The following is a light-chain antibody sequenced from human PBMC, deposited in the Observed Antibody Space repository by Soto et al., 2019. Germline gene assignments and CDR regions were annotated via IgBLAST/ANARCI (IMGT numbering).Light chain of an antibody. J-gene: IGLJ3*02. CDR2: EVS. Sequence: QLVLTQPASVSGSPGQSITISCTGTRSDVAVYNYVSWYQQHPGKVPKLMIYEVSDRPSGVSNRFSGSKSGNTASLTISGLQAEDEADYYCSSYTSSSTAVFGGGTKLTVL. CDR3: SSYTSSSTAV. CDR1: RSDVAVYNY. V-gene: IGLV2-14*01.